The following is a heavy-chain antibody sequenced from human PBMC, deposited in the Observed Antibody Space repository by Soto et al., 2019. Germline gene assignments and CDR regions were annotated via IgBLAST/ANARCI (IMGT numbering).Heavy chain of an antibody. D-gene: IGHD3-10*01. Sequence: QLQLQESGPGLVRPSETLSLTCTVSGGSIRSSSYSWGWIRQSPGTGLEWVGSMFYSGSTFFHPSLESRVPISLDMSKSQFSLKLTSVTAADTAVYFCACSGAQHDNGHYFYYWGRGTLVTVSS. V-gene: IGHV4-39*01. CDR1: GGSIRSSSYS. J-gene: IGHJ4*02. CDR2: MFYSGST. CDR3: ACSGAQHDNGHYFYY.